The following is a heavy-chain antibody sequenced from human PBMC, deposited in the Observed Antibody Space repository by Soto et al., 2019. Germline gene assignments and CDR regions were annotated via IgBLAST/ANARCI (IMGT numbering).Heavy chain of an antibody. Sequence: PGESLKISCKGSGYSFTSYWISWVRQMPGKGLEWMGRIDPSDSYTNYSPSFQGHVTISADKSISTAYLQWSSLKASDTARYYCAVLGTLDTAMVIWFDPWGQGTLVTVSS. J-gene: IGHJ5*02. CDR1: GYSFTSYW. CDR3: AVLGTLDTAMVIWFDP. D-gene: IGHD5-18*01. CDR2: IDPSDSYT. V-gene: IGHV5-10-1*01.